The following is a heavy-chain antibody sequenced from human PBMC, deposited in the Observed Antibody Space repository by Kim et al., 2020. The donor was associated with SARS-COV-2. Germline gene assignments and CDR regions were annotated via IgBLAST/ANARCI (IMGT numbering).Heavy chain of an antibody. CDR3: ARESDDILTGYYLLDY. CDR1: GFTFSSYA. V-gene: IGHV3-30-3*01. CDR2: ISYDGSNK. D-gene: IGHD3-9*01. J-gene: IGHJ4*02. Sequence: GGSLRLSCAASGFTFSSYAMHWVRQAPGKGLEWVAVISYDGSNKYYADSVKGRFTISRDNSKNTLYLQMNSLRAEDTAVYYCARESDDILTGYYLLDYWGQGTLVTVSS.